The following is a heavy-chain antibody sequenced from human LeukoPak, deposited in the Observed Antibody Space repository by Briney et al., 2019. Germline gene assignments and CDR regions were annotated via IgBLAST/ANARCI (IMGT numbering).Heavy chain of an antibody. CDR2: ISAYNGNT. CDR3: ARDLVFGSSSSGGYFDY. J-gene: IGHJ4*02. V-gene: IGHV1-18*01. Sequence: GASVKVSCKASGYTFTSYGISGVRQAPGQGLEWMGWISAYNGNTNYAQKLQGRVTITTDTSTSTAYMELRSLRSDDTAVYYCARDLVFGSSSSGGYFDYWGQGTLVTVSS. D-gene: IGHD6-6*01. CDR1: GYTFTSYG.